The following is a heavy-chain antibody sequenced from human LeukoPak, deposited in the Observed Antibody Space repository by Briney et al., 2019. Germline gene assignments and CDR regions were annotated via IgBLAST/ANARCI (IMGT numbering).Heavy chain of an antibody. CDR3: VSFYETY. D-gene: IGHD2-2*01. Sequence: PGGSLRLSCAASGFTFSSYAINWVRQAPGKGLEWVSVISGSGGSTYYADSVKGRFTISKDNAKNTVYLQMNNLRAEDTAVYYCVSFYETYWGRGTLVTVSS. J-gene: IGHJ4*02. CDR2: ISGSGGST. CDR1: GFTFSSYA. V-gene: IGHV3-23*01.